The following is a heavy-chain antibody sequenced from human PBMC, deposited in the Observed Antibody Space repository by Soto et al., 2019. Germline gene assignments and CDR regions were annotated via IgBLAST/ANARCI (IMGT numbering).Heavy chain of an antibody. CDR1: GFTFSIYA. Sequence: EVQLLESGGGLVHPGGSLRLSCAASGFTFSIYAMSWVRQAPGKGLEWVSTIGGGGGGTSYADFVRGRFTISRDNSKNTLYLQMNSLSAEETAVDYCSKDAQGSCWLSDYWGLGTLVNVSS. J-gene: IGHJ4*02. V-gene: IGHV3-23*01. D-gene: IGHD3-22*01. CDR2: IGGGGGGT. CDR3: SKDAQGSCWLSDY.